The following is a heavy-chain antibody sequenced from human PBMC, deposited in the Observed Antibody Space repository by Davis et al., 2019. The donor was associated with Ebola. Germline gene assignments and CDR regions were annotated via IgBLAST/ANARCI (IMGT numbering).Heavy chain of an antibody. V-gene: IGHV3-7*01. CDR3: ARKKYYYDTSGNGWFDP. J-gene: IGHJ5*02. Sequence: GESLKISCVASGFTFGSYWMSWVRQAPGKGLEWVANINQDGSEKEYVDSVKGRFTISRDNAKNSLYLQMNSLRAEDTSIYYCARKKYYYDTSGNGWFDPWGQGTLVSVSS. CDR2: INQDGSEK. CDR1: GFTFGSYW. D-gene: IGHD3-22*01.